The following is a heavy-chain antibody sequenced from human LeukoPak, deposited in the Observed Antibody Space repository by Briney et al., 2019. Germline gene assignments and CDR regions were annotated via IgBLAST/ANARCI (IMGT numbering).Heavy chain of an antibody. J-gene: IGHJ5*02. D-gene: IGHD1-14*01. V-gene: IGHV1-69*05. CDR1: GRTFSSYA. CDR2: IIPIFGTA. CDR3: ARGVGNRFWFDP. Sequence: SVKVSCKASGRTFSSYAISWVRQAPGQGLEWMGGIIPIFGTANYAQKFQGRGTITTDESTRPAYMELSSRRSEDTAVYYCARGVGNRFWFDPWGQGTLVTVSS.